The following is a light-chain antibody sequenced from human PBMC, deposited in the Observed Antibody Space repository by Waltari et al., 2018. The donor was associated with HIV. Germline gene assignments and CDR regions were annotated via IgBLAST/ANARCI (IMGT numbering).Light chain of an antibody. J-gene: IGLJ1*01. Sequence: QSALTQPPSASGSPGQSVTISCSGTSSDVGGYDYVSWYQQHPGKAPKLMIYEVSKRPAGVPDRCSGSKSGNTASLTVSGLQAEDEADYYCSSHAGSNNYVFGTGTKVTVL. CDR3: SSHAGSNNYV. CDR2: EVS. CDR1: SSDVGGYDY. V-gene: IGLV2-8*01.